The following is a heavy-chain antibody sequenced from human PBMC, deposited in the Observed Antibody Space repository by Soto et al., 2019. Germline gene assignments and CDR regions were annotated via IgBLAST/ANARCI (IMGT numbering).Heavy chain of an antibody. D-gene: IGHD3-16*01. J-gene: IGHJ4*02. Sequence: PGESLKISCKGSTYTFTNYWIGWVRQKPGKGLEWLGNVYPSDSDVRYSPAFEGQVTISADNSINTAYLQLLNLKASDTAIYYCTKGATSPSDSWGQGTRVTVSS. CDR2: VYPSDSDV. CDR1: TYTFTNYW. CDR3: TKGATSPSDS. V-gene: IGHV5-51*01.